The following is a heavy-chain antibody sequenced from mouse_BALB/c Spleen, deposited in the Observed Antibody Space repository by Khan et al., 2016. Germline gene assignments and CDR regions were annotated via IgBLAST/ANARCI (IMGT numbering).Heavy chain of an antibody. J-gene: IGHJ3*01. CDR1: GFTFNTYA. CDR2: IRSKSNNYAT. CDR3: VRHNTTAWFAY. Sequence: EVQLVESGGGLVQPKGSLKLSCAASGFTFNTYAMNWFRQAPGKGLEWVARIRSKSNNYATYYADSVKDRFTISRDDSQSMRYLQMNNLKTEVTPMYYCVRHNTTAWFAYWGQGTLVTVSA. D-gene: IGHD1-1*01. V-gene: IGHV10-1*02.